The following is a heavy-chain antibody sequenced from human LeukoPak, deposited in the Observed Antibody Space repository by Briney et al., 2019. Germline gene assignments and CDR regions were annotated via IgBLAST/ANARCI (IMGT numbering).Heavy chain of an antibody. D-gene: IGHD3-10*01. CDR1: GGTFSSYA. CDR2: IIPIFGAA. V-gene: IGHV1-69*13. J-gene: IGHJ6*02. Sequence: SVKVSCKASGGTFSSYAISWVRQAPGQGLEWMGGIIPIFGAANYAQKFQGRVTITADESTSTAYMELSSLRSEDTAVYYCARSLWFGELFNYYGMDVWGQGTTVTVSS. CDR3: ARSLWFGELFNYYGMDV.